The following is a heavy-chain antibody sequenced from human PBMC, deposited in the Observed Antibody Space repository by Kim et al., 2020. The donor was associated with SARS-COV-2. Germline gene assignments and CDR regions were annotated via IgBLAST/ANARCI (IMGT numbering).Heavy chain of an antibody. D-gene: IGHD3-10*01. J-gene: IGHJ5*02. CDR3: ARGGSSILRGITNWFDP. Sequence: LKSRVTISVDTSKNQFSLKLSSVTAADTAVYYCARGGSSILRGITNWFDPWGQGTLVTVSS. V-gene: IGHV4-59*09.